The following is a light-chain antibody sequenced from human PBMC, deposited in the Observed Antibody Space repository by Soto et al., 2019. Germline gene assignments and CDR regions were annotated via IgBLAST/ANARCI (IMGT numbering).Light chain of an antibody. CDR2: DAS. Sequence: DIRMTQSPSSLSASVGDRVTITCQASQDISNYLNWYQQTPGKAPKLLIYDASNLETGVPSRFSGSGSGTDFTFTISSLQPEDISTYYCQQYDSFPLTFAGGTKVEIK. CDR3: QQYDSFPLT. J-gene: IGKJ4*01. V-gene: IGKV1-33*01. CDR1: QDISNY.